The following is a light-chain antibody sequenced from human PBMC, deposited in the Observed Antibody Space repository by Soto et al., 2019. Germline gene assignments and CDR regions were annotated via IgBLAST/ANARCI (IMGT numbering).Light chain of an antibody. CDR3: QQSYSSPET. CDR1: QSIASY. J-gene: IGKJ1*01. CDR2: AAS. Sequence: DIQMTQSPSSLSASVGDRVTITCRASQSIASYLNWYQHKPGKAPKLLIYAASTLQSGVPSRFSGSGSATDFTLTISSLQPEDFATYYCQQSYSSPETCGQGTPVEI. V-gene: IGKV1-39*01.